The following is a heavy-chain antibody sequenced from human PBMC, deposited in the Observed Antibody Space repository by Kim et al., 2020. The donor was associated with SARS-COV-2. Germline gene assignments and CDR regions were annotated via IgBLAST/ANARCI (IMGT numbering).Heavy chain of an antibody. V-gene: IGHV3-43*01. CDR1: GFTFDDYT. CDR3: AKDGGRYSYAAYYFDY. CDR2: ISWDGGST. J-gene: IGHJ4*02. Sequence: GGSLRLSCAASGFTFDDYTMHWVRQAPGKGLEWVSLISWDGGSTYYADSVKGRFTISRDNSKNSLYLQMNSLRTEDTALYYCAKDGGRYSYAAYYFDYWGQGTLVTVSS. D-gene: IGHD5-18*01.